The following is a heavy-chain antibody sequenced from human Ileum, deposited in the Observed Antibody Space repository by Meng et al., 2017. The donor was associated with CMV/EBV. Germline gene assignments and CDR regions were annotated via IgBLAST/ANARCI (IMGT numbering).Heavy chain of an antibody. V-gene: IGHV2-5*02. Sequence: QTPFKTLGPTLVKPTPTLTPTCTFSGFPFSTRGFGLGWIRQTPGKALEWLALIYWDEDKGYSPSLKRRLTITKDTSKNQVVLTMTNVDPVDTATYFCARSLYYSSYYFDYWGQGTLVTVSS. CDR3: ARSLYYSSYYFDY. CDR2: IYWDEDK. CDR1: GFPFSTRGFG. D-gene: IGHD3-16*01. J-gene: IGHJ4*02.